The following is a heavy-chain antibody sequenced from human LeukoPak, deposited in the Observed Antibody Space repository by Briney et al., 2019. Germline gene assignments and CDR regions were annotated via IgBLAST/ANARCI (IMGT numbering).Heavy chain of an antibody. Sequence: PSETLSLTCTVSGGSISSYYWSWIRQPPGKGLEWIGYIYYSGSTNYNPSLKSRVTISVDTSKNQFSLKLSSVTAADTAVYYCARYSGYDWIPHYYYYYVMDVWGQGTTVTVSS. CDR3: ARYSGYDWIPHYYYYYVMDV. CDR2: IYYSGST. CDR1: GGSISSYY. J-gene: IGHJ6*02. V-gene: IGHV4-59*08. D-gene: IGHD5-12*01.